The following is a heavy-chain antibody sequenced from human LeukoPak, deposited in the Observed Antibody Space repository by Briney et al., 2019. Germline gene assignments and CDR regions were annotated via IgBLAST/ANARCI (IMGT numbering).Heavy chain of an antibody. CDR1: GYTFSDYG. CDR2: INPYNGNT. Sequence: ASVKVSCKASGYTFSDYGITWVRQAPGQGLEWMGWINPYNGNTNYAQKLQGRVTMTTDTSTSTAYMELRSLRSDDTAVYYCARSLGIFGVVIIGTNWFDSWGQGTLVTVSS. CDR3: ARSLGIFGVVIIGTNWFDS. J-gene: IGHJ5*01. V-gene: IGHV1-18*01. D-gene: IGHD3-3*01.